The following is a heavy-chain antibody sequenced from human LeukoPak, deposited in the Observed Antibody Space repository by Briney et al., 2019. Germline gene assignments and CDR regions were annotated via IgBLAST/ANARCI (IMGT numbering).Heavy chain of an antibody. D-gene: IGHD3-3*01. V-gene: IGHV3-23*01. CDR2: ISNSGEST. CDR3: AKGSVVYYDFWSGSYSDY. Sequence: GGSLRLSCAASGFNFVTYAMNWVRQAPGKGLEWVSVISNSGESTHYADSVKGRFTISRDNSKNTLYLQMDSPRAEDTAIYYCAKGSVVYYDFWSGSYSDYWGQGTLVTVSS. CDR1: GFNFVTYA. J-gene: IGHJ4*02.